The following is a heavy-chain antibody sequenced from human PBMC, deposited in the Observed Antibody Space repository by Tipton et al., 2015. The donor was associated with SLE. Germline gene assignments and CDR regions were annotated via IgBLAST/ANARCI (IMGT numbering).Heavy chain of an antibody. V-gene: IGHV4-4*07. J-gene: IGHJ5*02. CDR1: GGSLTSYY. D-gene: IGHD1-1*01. CDR3: ARGQHQLGRFDP. Sequence: LRLSRTVSGGSLTSYYWSWIRQPAGKGLEWIGRIYNSGCTNYNPTLKSRVTMSVDTSKNQISLKLNSVTAADTAVYYCARGQHQLGRFDPWGQGTLVTVSS. CDR2: IYNSGCT.